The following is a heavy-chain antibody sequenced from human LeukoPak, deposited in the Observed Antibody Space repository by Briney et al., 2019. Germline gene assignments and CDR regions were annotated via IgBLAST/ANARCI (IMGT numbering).Heavy chain of an antibody. V-gene: IGHV1-2*02. Sequence: ASVKVSCKAAGYSFTGYYMHWVRQAPGQGLEWMGWINPNSGGTSYAQRFQGRVTMTRDTSITTAYMELSSLRSDDTAVYYCARDKTMVRGGANAFDIWGQGTMVTVSS. CDR2: INPNSGGT. CDR1: GYSFTGYY. J-gene: IGHJ3*02. D-gene: IGHD3-10*01. CDR3: ARDKTMVRGGANAFDI.